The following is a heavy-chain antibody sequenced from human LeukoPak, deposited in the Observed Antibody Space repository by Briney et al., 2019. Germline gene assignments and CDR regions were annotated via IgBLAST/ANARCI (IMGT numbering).Heavy chain of an antibody. D-gene: IGHD5-18*01. J-gene: IGHJ4*02. Sequence: GRSLRLSCAASGFTFSSYAMHGVRQAPGKGLEGVTVISYDGSNKYYTDSVKGRFTISRDNSKNTLYLQMNSLRAEDRAVYYCARGLQRHVDTTMISRLWDYWGQGTLVTVSS. CDR2: ISYDGSNK. V-gene: IGHV3-30*04. CDR1: GFTFSSYA. CDR3: ARGLQRHVDTTMISRLWDY.